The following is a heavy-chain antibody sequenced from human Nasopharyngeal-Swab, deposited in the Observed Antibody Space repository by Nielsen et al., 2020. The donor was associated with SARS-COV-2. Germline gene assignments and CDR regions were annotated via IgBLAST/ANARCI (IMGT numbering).Heavy chain of an antibody. V-gene: IGHV5-10-1*01. CDR1: ISYW. CDR3: ARQVIMAGTFWFDP. J-gene: IGHJ5*02. Sequence: ISYWSSWVRQMPGKGLEWMGRIDPSDSYTNYSPSFQGHVTISADKSISTAYLQWSSLKASDTAMYYCARQVIMAGTFWFDPWGQGTLVTVSS. CDR2: IDPSDSYT. D-gene: IGHD6-19*01.